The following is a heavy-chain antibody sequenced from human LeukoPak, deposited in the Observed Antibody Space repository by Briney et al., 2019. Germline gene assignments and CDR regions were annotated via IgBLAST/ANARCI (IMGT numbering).Heavy chain of an antibody. V-gene: IGHV4-59*08. CDR3: ARWSGSFEYYFDS. D-gene: IGHD1-26*01. J-gene: IGHJ4*02. CDR2: AYYSGST. Sequence: SETLCLTCTVSGGSISSFYWSWIRQPPGKGLEWIGYAYYSGSTTYNPSLKSRVTISVDTSKNQFSLRLSSVTAADTAVYYCARWSGSFEYYFDSWGQGTLVTVSS. CDR1: GGSISSFY.